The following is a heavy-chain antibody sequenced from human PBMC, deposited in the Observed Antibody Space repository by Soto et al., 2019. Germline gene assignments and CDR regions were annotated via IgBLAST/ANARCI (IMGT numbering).Heavy chain of an antibody. Sequence: QVQLQESGPGQVKPSETLSLTCTISGGSISVYYWSWIRQPPGQALEWIGYIYDSGSPYYNPSLRSRVIISAGTSKNQNTLKLTSATAADTAVYYCARGVGSSPPRYWGRGTLVTVSS. D-gene: IGHD1-26*01. J-gene: IGHJ4*02. CDR1: GGSISVYY. CDR3: ARGVGSSPPRY. CDR2: IYDSGSP. V-gene: IGHV4-59*01.